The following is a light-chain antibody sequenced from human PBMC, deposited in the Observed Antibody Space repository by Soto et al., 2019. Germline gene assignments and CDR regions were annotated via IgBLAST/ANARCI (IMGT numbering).Light chain of an antibody. J-gene: IGKJ1*01. CDR2: LGS. CDR1: QSLLYSNGHNY. Sequence: DIVMTQSPLSLPVTPGEPASISCRSSQSLLYSNGHNYLDWYLQKPGQTPQLLIYLGSTRASGVPDRFSGSGSGTEFTLTISSLQPDDFATYYCQHYNSYSEAFGQGTKVDIK. CDR3: QHYNSYSEA. V-gene: IGKV2-28*01.